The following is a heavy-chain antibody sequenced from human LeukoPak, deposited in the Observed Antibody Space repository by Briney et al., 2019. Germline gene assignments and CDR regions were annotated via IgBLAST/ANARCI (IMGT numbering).Heavy chain of an antibody. Sequence: GGSLRLSCAASGFTFSSYAMSWVRQAPGKGLEWVSGISGSGGSTYYADSVKGRFTISRDNSKNTLYLQMNSLRAEDTAVYYCAKFTRIAPTYFVGYFDYWGQGTLATVSS. CDR1: GFTFSSYA. D-gene: IGHD3-22*01. CDR3: AKFTRIAPTYFVGYFDY. CDR2: ISGSGGST. J-gene: IGHJ4*02. V-gene: IGHV3-23*01.